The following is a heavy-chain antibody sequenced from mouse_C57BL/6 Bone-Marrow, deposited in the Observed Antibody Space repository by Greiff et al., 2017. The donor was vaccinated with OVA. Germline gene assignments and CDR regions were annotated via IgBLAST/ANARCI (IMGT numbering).Heavy chain of an antibody. CDR1: GFTFTDYY. Sequence: EVKLVESGGGLVQPGGSLSLSCAASGFTFTDYYLSWVRQPPGKALEWLGFISNKAIGHTTEYSASVQGRFTIYRDNSQSILYLQMNALRAEDSATYYCARYYYYGSSPYFDYWGQGTTLTVSS. CDR2: ISNKAIGHTT. V-gene: IGHV7-3*01. J-gene: IGHJ2*01. D-gene: IGHD1-1*01. CDR3: ARYYYYGSSPYFDY.